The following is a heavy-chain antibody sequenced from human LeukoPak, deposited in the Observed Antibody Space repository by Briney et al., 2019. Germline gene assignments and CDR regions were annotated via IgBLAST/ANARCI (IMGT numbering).Heavy chain of an antibody. Sequence: ASVKVSCKASGYTFTSYGISWVRQAPGQGLEWMGWISTYHGNTNYAQKLQGRVTMTTDTSTSTAYMELRSLRSDDTAVYYCARPAGDILTGYYTGAFDIWGQGTMVTVSS. J-gene: IGHJ3*02. CDR2: ISTYHGNT. CDR3: ARPAGDILTGYYTGAFDI. V-gene: IGHV1-18*01. CDR1: GYTFTSYG. D-gene: IGHD3-9*01.